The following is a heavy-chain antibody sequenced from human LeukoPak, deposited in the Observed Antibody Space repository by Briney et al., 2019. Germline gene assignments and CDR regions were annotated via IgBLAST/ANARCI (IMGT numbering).Heavy chain of an antibody. Sequence: APVKVSCKASGYSLPSYAISWVRQAPGQGPEWMGWISPDNDNTNYAQKTQGRATLTTDTSTSTAYMDLRRLRSDDTAVYYCASHFYGSGTYYHFDYWGQGTLVTVSS. V-gene: IGHV1-18*01. CDR1: GYSLPSYA. J-gene: IGHJ4*02. D-gene: IGHD3-10*01. CDR3: ASHFYGSGTYYHFDY. CDR2: ISPDNDNT.